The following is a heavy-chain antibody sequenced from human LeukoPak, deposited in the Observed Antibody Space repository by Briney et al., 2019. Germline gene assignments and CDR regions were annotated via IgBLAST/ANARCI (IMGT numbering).Heavy chain of an antibody. D-gene: IGHD3-3*01. Sequence: ASVKVSCKASGYTFTGYYMHWVRQAPGQGLEWMGWINPNSGGTNYAQKFQGRVTMTRDTSISTAYMELSRLRSDDTAVYYCASSREYDFWSGGTYNWFDPWGQGTLVTVSS. CDR3: ASSREYDFWSGGTYNWFDP. CDR2: INPNSGGT. CDR1: GYTFTGYY. J-gene: IGHJ5*02. V-gene: IGHV1-2*02.